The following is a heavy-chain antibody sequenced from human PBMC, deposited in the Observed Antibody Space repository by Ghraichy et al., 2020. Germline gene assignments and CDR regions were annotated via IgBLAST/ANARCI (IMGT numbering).Heavy chain of an antibody. Sequence: SQTLSLTCTVSGGSISSYYWSWIRQPPGKGLEWIGYIYYSGSTNYNPSLKSRVTISVDTSKNQFSLKLSSVTAADTAVYYCARHRPGGTLDAFDIWGQGTMVTVSS. CDR1: GGSISSYY. CDR2: IYYSGST. J-gene: IGHJ3*02. CDR3: ARHRPGGTLDAFDI. D-gene: IGHD1-1*01. V-gene: IGHV4-59*08.